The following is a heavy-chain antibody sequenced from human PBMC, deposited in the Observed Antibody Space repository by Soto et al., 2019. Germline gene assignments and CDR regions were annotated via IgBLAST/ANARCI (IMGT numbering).Heavy chain of an antibody. CDR3: AKRSSSSTFDY. V-gene: IGHV3-23*01. J-gene: IGHJ4*02. CDR2: ISGSDDST. D-gene: IGHD6-6*01. Sequence: RDSCGVAEVTSSSYAMSRVRQTPGKGLEWVSVISGSDDSTYYADSVKGRFTISRDNSKNTLYLQMNSLRAEDTAVYYCAKRSSSSTFDYWGQGTLVTVSS. CDR1: EVTSSSYA.